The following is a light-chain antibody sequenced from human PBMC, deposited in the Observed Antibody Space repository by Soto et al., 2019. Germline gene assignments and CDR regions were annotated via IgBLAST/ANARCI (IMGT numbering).Light chain of an antibody. V-gene: IGKV3-15*01. Sequence: EIVMPQSPATMSLSPGERATLSCRASQSVSSNLAWYQQKPGQAPRLLIYGASTRATGIPARFSGSGSGTEFTLSISSLQSEDFVVYYCQQYNNWPPWTFGQGTKV. CDR3: QQYNNWPPWT. J-gene: IGKJ1*01. CDR1: QSVSSN. CDR2: GAS.